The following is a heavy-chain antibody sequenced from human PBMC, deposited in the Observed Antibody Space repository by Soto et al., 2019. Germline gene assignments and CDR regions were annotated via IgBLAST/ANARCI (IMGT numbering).Heavy chain of an antibody. Sequence: GGSLRLSCAASGFTFSSYGMHWVRQAPSKGLEWVAVIWYDGSNKYYADSVKGRFTISRDNSKNTLYLQMNSLRAEDTAVYYCARSPSSITTRYLDYWGQGILVTVSS. D-gene: IGHD6-6*01. CDR2: IWYDGSNK. J-gene: IGHJ4*02. CDR3: ARSPSSITTRYLDY. CDR1: GFTFSSYG. V-gene: IGHV3-33*01.